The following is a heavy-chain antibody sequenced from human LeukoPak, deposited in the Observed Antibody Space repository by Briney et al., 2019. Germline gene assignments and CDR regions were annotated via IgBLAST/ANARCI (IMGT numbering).Heavy chain of an antibody. V-gene: IGHV3-74*01. CDR1: GFTFSSHW. D-gene: IGHD6-13*01. CDR3: ARGTIAAAGVDY. CDR2: IKYDGGAA. Sequence: GGSLRLSCAASGFTFSSHWMHWVRHAPGKGLVWVSDIKYDGGAASYADSVKGRFTISRDNAKNTLYLQMNSLTVDDTAVYYCARGTIAAAGVDYWGRGALVTVSS. J-gene: IGHJ4*02.